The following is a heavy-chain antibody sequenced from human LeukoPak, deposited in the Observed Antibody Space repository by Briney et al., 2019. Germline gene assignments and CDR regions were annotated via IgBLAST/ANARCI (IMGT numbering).Heavy chain of an antibody. D-gene: IGHD4-17*01. CDR3: TRDPNGDYVGAFDS. Sequence: PGRSLRLSCAASGFTFSSYAMHWVRQAPGKGLEWVSSINGGHYPTYNTDSVKGRFTISRDNSKNTLYLQMNSLRADDTAVYYCTRDPNGDYVGAFDSWGQGTLVTVSS. V-gene: IGHV3-23*01. CDR2: INGGHYPT. CDR1: GFTFSSYA. J-gene: IGHJ5*01.